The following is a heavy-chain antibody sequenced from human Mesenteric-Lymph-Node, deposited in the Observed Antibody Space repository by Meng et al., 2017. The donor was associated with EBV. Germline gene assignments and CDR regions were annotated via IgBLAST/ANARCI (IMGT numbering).Heavy chain of an antibody. CDR2: IYYSGST. CDR3: ARTYYYDSSGYAPFDY. V-gene: IGHV4-39*06. CDR1: GGSVSSSSYY. D-gene: IGHD3-22*01. Sequence: RRRLRESGPGLVKPSGTLSLTCIVSGGSVSSSSYYWGWIRQPPGKGLEWIGSIYYSGSTYYNPSLKSRVTISVDTSKNQFSLKLSSVTAADTAVYYCARTYYYDSSGYAPFDYWGQGTLVTVSS. J-gene: IGHJ4*02.